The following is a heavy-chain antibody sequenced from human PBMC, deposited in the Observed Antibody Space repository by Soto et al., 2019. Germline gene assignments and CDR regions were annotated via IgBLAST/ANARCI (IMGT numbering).Heavy chain of an antibody. J-gene: IGHJ4*02. CDR3: AAGRYDFWSGYRPYYFDY. V-gene: IGHV4-34*01. D-gene: IGHD3-3*01. Sequence: PSETLSLTCAVYGGSFSGYYWSWLRQPPGKGLEWFGEINHSGSTNYNPSLKSRVTISVDTSKNQFSLKLSSVTAADTAVYYCAAGRYDFWSGYRPYYFDYWGQGTLVTVSS. CDR2: INHSGST. CDR1: GGSFSGYY.